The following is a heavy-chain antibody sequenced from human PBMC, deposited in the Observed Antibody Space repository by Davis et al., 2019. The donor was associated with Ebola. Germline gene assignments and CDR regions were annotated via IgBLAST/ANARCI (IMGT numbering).Heavy chain of an antibody. J-gene: IGHJ3*02. CDR2: LGTSADT. V-gene: IGHV3-23*01. CDR1: GFVFRNYV. D-gene: IGHD1-26*01. Sequence: GGSLRLSCVASGFVFRNYVMSWVRQAPGKGLEWVSTLGTSADTYYADSVKGRFTISRDNSKNTLYLQMNGLRVEDTAIYYCAKDTSNIWFDIWGQGTNVTVSS. CDR3: AKDTSNIWFDI.